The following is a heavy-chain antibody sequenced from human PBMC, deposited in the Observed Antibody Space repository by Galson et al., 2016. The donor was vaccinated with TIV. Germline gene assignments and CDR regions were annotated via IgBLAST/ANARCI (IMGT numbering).Heavy chain of an antibody. J-gene: IGHJ5*02. CDR2: IIAIFGTT. CDR1: GGIFRSHA. Sequence: SVKVSCKVSGGIFRSHAISWVRQAPGQGLEWMGGIIAIFGTTDYAQKFQGRFTITADESTSTVYRELSSLRSEDTAVFYCAKGTGYALRSNYFDQWGQGTLVTVSS. CDR3: AKGTGYALRSNYFDQ. D-gene: IGHD5-12*01. V-gene: IGHV1-69*13.